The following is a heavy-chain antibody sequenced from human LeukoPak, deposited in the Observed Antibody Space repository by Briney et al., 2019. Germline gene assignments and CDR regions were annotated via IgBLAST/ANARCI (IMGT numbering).Heavy chain of an antibody. CDR3: ARGSRRLADFHY. D-gene: IGHD1-26*01. J-gene: IGHJ4*02. V-gene: IGHV4-59*08. CDR1: GGSMSSYY. CDR2: ISYSGNT. Sequence: PSETLSLTCTVSGGSMSSYYWSWIRQPPGEGLEWIGYISYSGNTNYNPSLQSRVTISVDTSKNQFSLELSSVTAADTAVYYCARGSRRLADFHYWGQGTLVTVSS.